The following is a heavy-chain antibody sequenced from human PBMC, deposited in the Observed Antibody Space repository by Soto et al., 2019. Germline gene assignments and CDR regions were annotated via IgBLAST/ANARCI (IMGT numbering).Heavy chain of an antibody. V-gene: IGHV3-7*01. CDR3: ARGEFYCSSTCWYLGNSMDV. CDR1: GFTFSSYW. CDR2: IKQDGSEK. J-gene: IGHJ6*03. D-gene: IGHD2-2*01. Sequence: GGSLRLSCAASGFTFSSYWMSWVRQAPGKGLEWVANIKQDGSEKYYVDSVKGRFTISRDNAKNSLYLQMNSLRAEDTAVYYLARGEFYCSSTCWYLGNSMDVWGKGTTVTVSS.